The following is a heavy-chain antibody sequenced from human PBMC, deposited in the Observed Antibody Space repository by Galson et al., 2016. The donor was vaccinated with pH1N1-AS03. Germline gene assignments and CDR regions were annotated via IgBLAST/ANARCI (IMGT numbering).Heavy chain of an antibody. CDR2: IYSGGSP. V-gene: IGHV4-39*01. CDR3: ARRGFFGVIIKHYYFDF. D-gene: IGHD3-3*01. CDR1: GGSISSSSYY. Sequence: SETLSLTCTVSGGSISSSSYYWGWIRQPPGKGLEWIGSIYSGGSPKCNPSLKSRVTISMDTSKNQFSLRLNSVTAADTAVYYGARRGFFGVIIKHYYFDFWGQGALVTVSS. J-gene: IGHJ4*02.